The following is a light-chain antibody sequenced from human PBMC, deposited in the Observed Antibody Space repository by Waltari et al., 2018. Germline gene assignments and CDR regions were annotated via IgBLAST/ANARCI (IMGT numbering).Light chain of an antibody. CDR2: DVV. CDR1: SSDIGGHNY. V-gene: IGLV2-14*01. J-gene: IGLJ2*01. CDR3: SSYASSK. Sequence: QSALTQPASVSGSPGQTITISCTGTSSDIGGHNYVSWYQQHPGKAPKLMIYDVVKRPSGVSKRFAGARSCNTAALTISGLQAEDDASYYCSSYASSKFGGGTKLTVL.